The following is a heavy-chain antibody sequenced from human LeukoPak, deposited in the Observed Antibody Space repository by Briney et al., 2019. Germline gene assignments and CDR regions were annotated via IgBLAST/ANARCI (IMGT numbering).Heavy chain of an antibody. D-gene: IGHD2-15*01. CDR2: IYSGGST. Sequence: GGSLRLSCAASGFTFSSSYMSWVRQAPGKGLEWVSVIYSGGSTYYADSVKGRFTISRDNSKNTLYLQMNSLRAEDTAVYYCARGGYPQFSDYWGQGTLVTVSS. V-gene: IGHV3-53*01. J-gene: IGHJ4*02. CDR1: GFTFSSSY. CDR3: ARGGYPQFSDY.